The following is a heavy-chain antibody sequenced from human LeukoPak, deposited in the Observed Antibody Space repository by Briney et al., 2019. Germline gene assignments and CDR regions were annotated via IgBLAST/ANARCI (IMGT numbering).Heavy chain of an antibody. V-gene: IGHV3-23*01. Sequence: GGSLRLSCAASGFTFSSYAMSWVRQAPGKGLEWVSAISGSGGSTYYADSVKGRFTISRDNSKNTLYLQMNSLRAEDTAVYYCAKEMVGAYYYYYGMDVWGQGTTVTVS. CDR3: AKEMVGAYYYYYGMDV. CDR1: GFTFSSYA. J-gene: IGHJ6*02. CDR2: ISGSGGST. D-gene: IGHD1-26*01.